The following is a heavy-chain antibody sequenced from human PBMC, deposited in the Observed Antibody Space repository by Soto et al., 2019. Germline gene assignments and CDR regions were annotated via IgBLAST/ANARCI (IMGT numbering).Heavy chain of an antibody. CDR3: ARQVYGYYTGRSYPGGLDV. CDR2: IHQGDSHT. Sequence: CHGSGYRLAGYWITRVREQPWKGLEMRGRIHQGDSHTNHTPTFRGHVTIAVTKSISTVFPQWGSLRASDTAMYYCARQVYGYYTGRSYPGGLDVWGQGTPVTVSS. V-gene: IGHV5-10-1*01. D-gene: IGHD3-3*01. J-gene: IGHJ6*02. CDR1: GYRLAGYW.